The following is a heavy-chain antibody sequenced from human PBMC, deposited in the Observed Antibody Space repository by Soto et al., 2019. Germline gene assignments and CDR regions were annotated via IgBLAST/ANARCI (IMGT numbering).Heavy chain of an antibody. D-gene: IGHD2-15*01. CDR1: GFAFRSYH. J-gene: IGHJ4*02. CDR2: ISSGSSNI. CDR3: ASATVVAATFDF. Sequence: GGSLPLSCAASGFAFRSYHMNWVRQAPGKGLEWVASISSGSSNIYYADSVKGRFTISRDNAKNSLFLQMDSLRAEDSAVYYCASATVVAATFDFWGQGTLVTVSS. V-gene: IGHV3-21*01.